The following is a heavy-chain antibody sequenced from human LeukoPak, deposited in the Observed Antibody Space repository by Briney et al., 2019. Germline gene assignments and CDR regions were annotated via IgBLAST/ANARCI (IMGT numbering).Heavy chain of an antibody. V-gene: IGHV3-21*01. Sequence: GGSLRLSCEASGFAFNSYTITWVRQAPGKGLESVSSITSRSSHIYIADSVKGRFTISRDNAKNSLFLQMSSLRVEDTAVYYCARVAQGATTENYFYYYMDVWGKGTAVTVSS. CDR2: ITSRSSHI. CDR3: ARVAQGATTENYFYYYMDV. D-gene: IGHD4-11*01. J-gene: IGHJ6*03. CDR1: GFAFNSYT.